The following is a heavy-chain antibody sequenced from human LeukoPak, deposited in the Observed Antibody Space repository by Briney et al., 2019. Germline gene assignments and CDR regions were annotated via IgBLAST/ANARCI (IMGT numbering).Heavy chain of an antibody. Sequence: SVKVSCKASGGTFSSYAISWVRQAPGQGLEWMGRIIPIFGTANYAQKFQGRVTITTDESTSTAYMELSSLRSEDTAVYYCAREHYYDSSGNYWGAFDIWGQGTMVTVSS. V-gene: IGHV1-69*05. J-gene: IGHJ3*02. CDR3: AREHYYDSSGNYWGAFDI. CDR1: GGTFSSYA. D-gene: IGHD3-22*01. CDR2: IIPIFGTA.